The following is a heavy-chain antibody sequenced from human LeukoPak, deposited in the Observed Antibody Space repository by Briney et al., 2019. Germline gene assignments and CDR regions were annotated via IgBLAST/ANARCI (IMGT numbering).Heavy chain of an antibody. V-gene: IGHV1-46*01. CDR3: ASELGDYYDSSFPSRFDY. CDR2: INPSGGST. CDR1: GCTFSSYA. J-gene: IGHJ4*02. D-gene: IGHD3-22*01. Sequence: AALKVSCRASGCTFSSYAISWVRQAPGQGLERMGIINPSGGSTSYAQKFQGRVTMTRDTSTSTVYMELSSLRSEDTAVYYCASELGDYYDSSFPSRFDYWGQGTLVTVSS.